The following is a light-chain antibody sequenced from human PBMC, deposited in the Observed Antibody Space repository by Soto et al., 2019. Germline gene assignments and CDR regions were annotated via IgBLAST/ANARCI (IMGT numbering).Light chain of an antibody. CDR2: GAS. Sequence: ESVLTQSPGTLSLSPGERATLSCRASQSVSRTYLAWYQQKPGQAPRLLIYGASSRATGIPDRFSGSGSGTDFTLTISRLEPEDFATYYCQQSYSTPWTFGQGTKVDIK. CDR3: QQSYSTPWT. J-gene: IGKJ1*01. CDR1: QSVSRTY. V-gene: IGKV3-20*01.